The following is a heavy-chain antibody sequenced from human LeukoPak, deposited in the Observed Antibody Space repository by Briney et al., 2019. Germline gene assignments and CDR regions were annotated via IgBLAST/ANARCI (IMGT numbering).Heavy chain of an antibody. V-gene: IGHV1-8*03. CDR2: MNPNSGNT. CDR3: ARVIGEYSSSSRYLGYYYYYMDV. D-gene: IGHD6-6*01. Sequence: ASVKVSCKASGYTFTSYDINWVRQATGQGLEWMGWMNPNSGNTGYAQKFQGRVTITRNTSISTAYMELSSLRSEDTAVYYCARVIGEYSSSSRYLGYYYYYMDVWGKGTTVTVSS. CDR1: GYTFTSYD. J-gene: IGHJ6*03.